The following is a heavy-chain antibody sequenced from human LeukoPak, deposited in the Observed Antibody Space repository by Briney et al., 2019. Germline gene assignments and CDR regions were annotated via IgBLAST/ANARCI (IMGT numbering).Heavy chain of an antibody. CDR1: GYTFRSYG. D-gene: IGHD1-26*01. CDR3: ARDKGKWEHWRYFDY. J-gene: IGHJ4*02. Sequence: ASVKVSCKASGYTFRSYGISWVRQAPGQGLEXXXXISAYNGDTNYAQSLQGRVTMTTETSTNTAYMELRSLRSDDTAVYFCARDKGKWEHWRYFDYWGQGTLVTVSS. CDR2: ISAYNGDT. V-gene: IGHV1-18*01.